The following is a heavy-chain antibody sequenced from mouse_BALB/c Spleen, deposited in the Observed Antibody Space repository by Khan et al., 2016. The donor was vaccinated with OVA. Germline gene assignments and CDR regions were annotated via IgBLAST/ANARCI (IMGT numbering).Heavy chain of an antibody. V-gene: IGHV1S29*02. J-gene: IGHJ3*01. D-gene: IGHD1-2*01. CDR3: VRSGYGSFAY. CDR2: IFPNNGAT. Sequence: VQLQQSGPELVKPGASVKISCKASGYTFTDYNMDWMKQSHGESLEWIGYIFPNNGATGYNQKFKTKATLTVDNSARTAYMDLRSLTSEGSAVYYCVRSGYGSFAYWGQGTLVTVSA. CDR1: GYTFTDYN.